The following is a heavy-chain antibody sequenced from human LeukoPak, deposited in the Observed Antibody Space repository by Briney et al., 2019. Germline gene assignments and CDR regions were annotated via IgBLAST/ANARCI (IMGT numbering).Heavy chain of an antibody. CDR3: AKLNYDNSGYYSNYFDY. CDR1: AFTFSSYW. D-gene: IGHD3-22*01. CDR2: INSDGSST. Sequence: PGGSLRLSCAASAFTFSSYWMHWVRQAPGKGLVWVSRINSDGSSTSYADSVKGRFTISRDNSKDTLYLQMNSLRADDTAVYFCAKLNYDNSGYYSNYFDYWGQGTLVTVSS. J-gene: IGHJ4*02. V-gene: IGHV3-74*01.